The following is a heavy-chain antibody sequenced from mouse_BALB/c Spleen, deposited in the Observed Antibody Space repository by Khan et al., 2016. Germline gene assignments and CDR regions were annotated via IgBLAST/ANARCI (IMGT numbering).Heavy chain of an antibody. D-gene: IGHD1-1*01. Sequence: EVQLQESGPGLVKPSQSLSLTCTVTGYSITSDYAWNWIRQFPGNKLEWMGYISYSGSTSYNPSLKSRISITRDTSKNQFFLQLNSVTTEDTATXFCATYYYGGSRYAVDYWGQGTSVTVSS. CDR1: GYSITSDYA. CDR2: ISYSGST. V-gene: IGHV3-2*02. CDR3: ATYYYGGSRYAVDY. J-gene: IGHJ4*01.